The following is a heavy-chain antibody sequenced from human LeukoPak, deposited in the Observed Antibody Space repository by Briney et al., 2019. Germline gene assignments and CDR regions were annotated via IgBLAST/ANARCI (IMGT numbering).Heavy chain of an antibody. D-gene: IGHD2-21*02. CDR3: ARGDHYYYTMDV. CDR2: IYSSGST. V-gene: IGHV4-59*01. Sequence: PSETLSLTCTVSGGSISSYYWSWIRQPPGEGLEWIGYIYSSGSTNYNPSLKSRVTISVDTSKNQFSLKLTSMTAADTAVYYCARGDHYYYTMDVWGKGTTVTVSS. J-gene: IGHJ6*04. CDR1: GGSISSYY.